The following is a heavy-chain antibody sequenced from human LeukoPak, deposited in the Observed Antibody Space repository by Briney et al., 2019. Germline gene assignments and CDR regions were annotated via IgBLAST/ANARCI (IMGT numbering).Heavy chain of an antibody. D-gene: IGHD2-2*01. V-gene: IGHV1-69*04. J-gene: IGHJ5*02. CDR1: GYTFTSYG. Sequence: SVKVSCKASGYTFTSYGISWVRQAPGQGLEGMGRIIPILGIANYAQKFQGRVTITADKSTSTAYMELSSLRSEDTAVYYCARDKGIVVIPAASWGQGTLVTVSS. CDR2: IIPILGIA. CDR3: ARDKGIVVIPAAS.